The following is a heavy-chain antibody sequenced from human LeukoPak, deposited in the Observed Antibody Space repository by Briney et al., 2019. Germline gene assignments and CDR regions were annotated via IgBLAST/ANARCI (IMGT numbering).Heavy chain of an antibody. D-gene: IGHD1-20*01. CDR3: ARHLGDNWNDFVLGY. CDR1: GGSISSYY. J-gene: IGHJ4*02. CDR2: IYTSGST. V-gene: IGHV4-4*09. Sequence: PSETLSLTCTVSGGSISSYYWSWIRQPPGKGLEWIGYIYTSGSTNYNPSLKSRVTISVDTSKNQFSLKLSSVTAADTAAYYCARHLGDNWNDFVLGYWGQGTLVTVSS.